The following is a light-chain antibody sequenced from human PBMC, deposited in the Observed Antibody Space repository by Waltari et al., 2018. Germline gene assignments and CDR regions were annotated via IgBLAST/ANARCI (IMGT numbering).Light chain of an antibody. J-gene: IGKJ1*01. V-gene: IGKV3-20*01. Sequence: EIVLTQSPDTLSFSPGESATLSCRASLSISKYLAWYQQKPGQAPRLLIYHASSRSTGIPDRFSGSGFGTDFSLTISRLEPEDFAVYYCQHYVSLPATFGQGTKLEIK. CDR2: HAS. CDR3: QHYVSLPAT. CDR1: LSISKY.